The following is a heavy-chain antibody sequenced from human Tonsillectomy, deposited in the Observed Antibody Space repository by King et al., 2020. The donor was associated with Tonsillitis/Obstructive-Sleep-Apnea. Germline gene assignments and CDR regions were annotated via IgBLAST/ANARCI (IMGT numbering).Heavy chain of an antibody. CDR3: ARESPTKTYYDFWSGYSQNAFDI. V-gene: IGHV7-4-1*02. J-gene: IGHJ3*02. Sequence: VQLVQSGSELKKPGASVKVSFKASGYTFTSYAMNWVRQAPGQGLEWMGWINTNTGNPTYAQGFTGRFVFALATSVSTAYLQSSSLKAEDTAVYYCARESPTKTYYDFWSGYSQNAFDIWGQGTMVTVSS. CDR1: GYTFTSYA. D-gene: IGHD3-3*01. CDR2: INTNTGNP.